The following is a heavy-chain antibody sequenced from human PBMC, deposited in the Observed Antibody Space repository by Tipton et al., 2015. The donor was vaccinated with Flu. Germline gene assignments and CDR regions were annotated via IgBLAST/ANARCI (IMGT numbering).Heavy chain of an antibody. CDR3: ARANCNGAGCQGFDPFDI. D-gene: IGHD2-15*01. CDR2: IRSKAANYAT. CDR1: GFTFSGSV. Sequence: QLMQSGGGLVQPGGSLKLSCAASGFTFSGSVIHWVRQASGKGLEWVGRIRSKAANYATAYAASVKGRSTISRDNARNTVSLQMNSLRAEDTAVYFCARANCNGAGCQGFDPFDIWGQGTMVTVSS. J-gene: IGHJ3*02. V-gene: IGHV3-73*01.